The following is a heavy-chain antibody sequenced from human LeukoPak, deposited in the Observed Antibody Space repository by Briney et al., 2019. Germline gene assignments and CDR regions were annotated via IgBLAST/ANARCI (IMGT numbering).Heavy chain of an antibody. CDR1: GFTFSSYG. J-gene: IGHJ4*02. Sequence: GGSLRLSCAASGFTFSSYGMHWVRQAPGKGLEWVAVIWYDGSNKYYADSVKGRFTISRDDSKNTLYLQMNSLRGEDTAVYYCARASPGVTMDYWGQGTLVTVSS. D-gene: IGHD2-21*02. CDR2: IWYDGSNK. V-gene: IGHV3-33*01. CDR3: ARASPGVTMDY.